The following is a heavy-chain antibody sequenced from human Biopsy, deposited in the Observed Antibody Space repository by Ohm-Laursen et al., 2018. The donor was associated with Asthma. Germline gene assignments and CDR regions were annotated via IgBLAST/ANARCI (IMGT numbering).Heavy chain of an antibody. J-gene: IGHJ6*02. CDR1: GYTFNSAG. CDR2: ISVYNGNT. CDR3: ARAVDYSHYYGIDV. D-gene: IGHD3-10*01. Sequence: GASVKVSCKASGYTFNSAGITWVRQAPGQGLEWMGWISVYNGNTKVAQKLQDRATMITDTSTSTAYMELRSLRSDDTAVYFCARAVDYSHYYGIDVWSQGTTVTVS. V-gene: IGHV1-18*01.